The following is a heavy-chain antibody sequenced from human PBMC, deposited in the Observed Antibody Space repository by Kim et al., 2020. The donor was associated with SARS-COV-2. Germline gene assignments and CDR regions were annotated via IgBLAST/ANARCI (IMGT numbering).Heavy chain of an antibody. V-gene: IGHV1-69*13. D-gene: IGHD6-13*01. CDR3: ARLSNAAAGYYYYYGMDV. J-gene: IGHJ6*02. CDR1: GGTFSSYA. CDR2: IIPIFGTA. Sequence: SVKVSCKASGGTFSSYAISWVRQAPGQGLEWMGGIIPIFGTANYAQKFQGRVTITADESTSTAYMELSSLRSEDTAVYYCARLSNAAAGYYYYYGMDVWGQGTTVTVSS.